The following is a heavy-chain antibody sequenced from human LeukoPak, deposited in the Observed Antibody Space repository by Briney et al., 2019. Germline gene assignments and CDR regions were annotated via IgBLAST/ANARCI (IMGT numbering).Heavy chain of an antibody. J-gene: IGHJ4*02. CDR2: INPSGGNT. D-gene: IGHD2-15*01. CDR3: ARELDGGFFDH. V-gene: IGHV1-46*01. Sequence: ASVKVSCKASGYTFTSYYLHWVRQAPGQGLGWMGIINPSGGNTNYAQKFQGRVTMTRDTSTSTVYMELSSLRSEDTAVYYCARELDGGFFDHWGQGTLVTVSS. CDR1: GYTFTSYY.